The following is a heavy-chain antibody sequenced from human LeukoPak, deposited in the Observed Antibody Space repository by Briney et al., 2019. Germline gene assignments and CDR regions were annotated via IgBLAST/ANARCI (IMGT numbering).Heavy chain of an antibody. CDR3: ARDVLAAGATGTFDI. CDR1: GFTFSSYW. J-gene: IGHJ3*02. V-gene: IGHV3-74*01. D-gene: IGHD1-14*01. Sequence: GGSLRLSCAASGFTFSSYWMNWVRQAPGKGLVWVSRIASDGSSTTYADSVKGRFSISRDNAKNTLYLQMNSLRVEDTAVYYCARDVLAAGATGTFDIWGQGTMVTVSS. CDR2: IASDGSST.